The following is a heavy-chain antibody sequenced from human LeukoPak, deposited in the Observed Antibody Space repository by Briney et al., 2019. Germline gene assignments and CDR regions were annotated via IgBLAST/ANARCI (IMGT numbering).Heavy chain of an antibody. V-gene: IGHV4-61*01. CDR2: IYYGGST. D-gene: IGHD3-3*01. CDR3: ARGYFWSGYYTGTDY. CDR1: GGSVSSGSYY. Sequence: SETLSLTCTVSGGSVSSGSYYWSWIRQPPGKGLEWIGYIYYGGSTNYNPSLKSRVTISVDTSKNQFSLKLSSVTAADTAVYYCARGYFWSGYYTGTDYWGQGTLVTVSS. J-gene: IGHJ4*02.